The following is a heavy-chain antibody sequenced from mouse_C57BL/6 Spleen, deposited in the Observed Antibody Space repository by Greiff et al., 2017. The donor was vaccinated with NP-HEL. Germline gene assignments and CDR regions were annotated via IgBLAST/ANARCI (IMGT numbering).Heavy chain of an antibody. D-gene: IGHD1-1*01. CDR3: ARGSSYTWFAY. J-gene: IGHJ3*01. CDR2: ISSGSSTI. CDR1: GFTFSDYG. Sequence: EVKLVESGGGLVKPGGSLKLSCAASGFTFSDYGMHWVRQAPEKGLEWVAYISSGSSTIYYADTVKGRFTISRDNAKNTLFVQMTSLRSEDTAMYYCARGSSYTWFAYWGQGTLVTVSA. V-gene: IGHV5-17*01.